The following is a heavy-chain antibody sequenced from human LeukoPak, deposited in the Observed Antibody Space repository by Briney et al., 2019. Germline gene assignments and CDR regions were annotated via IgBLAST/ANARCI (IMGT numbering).Heavy chain of an antibody. CDR3: AREYFTMVPDY. V-gene: IGHV3-74*01. CDR2: INSDGSST. CDR1: GFTFSSYW. J-gene: IGHJ4*02. D-gene: IGHD3-10*01. Sequence: GGSLRLSCAASGFTFSSYWMHWVRQAPGKGLVWVSRINSDGSSTSYADSVKGRFTISRDNAKNTLYLQMNSLRAEDTAVYYCAREYFTMVPDYWGQGTLVTVFS.